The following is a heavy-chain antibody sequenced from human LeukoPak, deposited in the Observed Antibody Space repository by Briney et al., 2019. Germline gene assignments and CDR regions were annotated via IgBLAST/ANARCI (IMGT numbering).Heavy chain of an antibody. CDR3: ARGFGYSSTWQSFDY. Sequence: SETLSLTCTVSGGSISSGGYYWSWIRQHPGKGLEWIGYIYYSGSTYHNPSLKSRVTISVDTSKNQFSLKLSSVTAADTAVYYCARGFGYSSTWQSFDYWGQGTLVTVSS. CDR2: IYYSGST. D-gene: IGHD6-13*01. J-gene: IGHJ4*02. V-gene: IGHV4-31*03. CDR1: GGSISSGGYY.